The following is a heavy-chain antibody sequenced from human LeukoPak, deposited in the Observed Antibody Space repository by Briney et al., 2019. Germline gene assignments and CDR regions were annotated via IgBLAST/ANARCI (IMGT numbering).Heavy chain of an antibody. D-gene: IGHD3-10*01. V-gene: IGHV4-4*07. CDR3: ARDAKYYYGSRTYFFFEY. J-gene: IGHJ4*02. CDR1: GGSFSTYY. Sequence: SETLSLTCTVSGGSFSTYYWSWIRQPAGKGLEWIGHIYTSGTTNYNPSLKSRVTMSIDTSKNQFSLKLSSVTAADTAIYYCARDAKYYYGSRTYFFFEYWGQGTLVTVSS. CDR2: IYTSGTT.